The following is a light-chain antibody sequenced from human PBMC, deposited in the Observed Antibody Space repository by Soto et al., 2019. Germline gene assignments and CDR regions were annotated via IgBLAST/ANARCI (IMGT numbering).Light chain of an antibody. V-gene: IGKV1-5*03. CDR3: QQYNSYPYT. CDR2: KAS. J-gene: IGKJ2*01. CDR1: QSISSW. Sequence: DIQMTQSPSTLSASVGDRVTITCRASQSISSWLAWYQQKPGKAPNLLIYKASSLESGVPSRFSVRGSGTEFTLTISSLQPDDFATYYCQQYNSYPYTFGQGTKLEIK.